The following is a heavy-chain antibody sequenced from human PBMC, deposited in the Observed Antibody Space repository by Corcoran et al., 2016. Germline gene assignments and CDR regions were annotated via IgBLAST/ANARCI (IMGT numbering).Heavy chain of an antibody. CDR1: GFTFSSYG. CDR3: ARGHAEVDFDY. CDR2: IWYDGSNK. D-gene: IGHD2-15*01. J-gene: IGHJ4*02. V-gene: IGHV3-33*01. Sequence: VQLVESGGGVVQPGRSLRLSCAASGFTFSSYGMHWVRQAPGKGLEWVAVIWYDGSNKYYADSVKGRFTISRDNSTNTLYLQMNSLRAEDTAVYYCARGHAEVDFDYWGQGTLVTVSS.